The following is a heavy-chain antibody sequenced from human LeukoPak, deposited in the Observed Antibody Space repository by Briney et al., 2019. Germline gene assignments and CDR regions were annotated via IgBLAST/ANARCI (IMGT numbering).Heavy chain of an antibody. J-gene: IGHJ4*02. Sequence: SETLSLTCTVSGGSISTNTYYWGWIRQPPGKGLECYNPSLESRVTISVDTSKNQFSLKLSSVTAADTAVYYCASISPQYYGSGSLDEGGYWGQGTLVTVSS. D-gene: IGHD3-10*01. CDR3: ASISPQYYGSGSLDEGGY. CDR1: GGSISTNTYY. V-gene: IGHV4-39*07.